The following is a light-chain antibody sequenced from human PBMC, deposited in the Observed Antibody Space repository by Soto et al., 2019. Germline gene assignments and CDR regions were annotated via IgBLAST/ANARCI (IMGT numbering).Light chain of an antibody. CDR3: QSYDSSLSAGV. V-gene: IGLV1-40*01. J-gene: IGLJ3*02. CDR1: SSNIGAGYD. CDR2: GNN. Sequence: QSVLTQPPSVSGAPGQRVTISCTGSSSNIGAGYDVHWYQQLPGTAPKLLIYGNNNRPSGVPDRFSGSKSGTSVSLAITGLQAEDEADYYCQSYDSSLSAGVFGGGTKLTVL.